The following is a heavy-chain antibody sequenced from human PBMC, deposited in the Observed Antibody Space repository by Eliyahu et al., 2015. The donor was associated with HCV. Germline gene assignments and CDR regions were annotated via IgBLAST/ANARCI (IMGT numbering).Heavy chain of an antibody. D-gene: IGHD3-16*01. CDR2: IYTSGST. V-gene: IGHV4-4*07. J-gene: IGHJ4*02. CDR1: GGSXSSYY. CDR3: ARARSRSDVRLGELTV. Sequence: QVQLQESGPGLVKPSETLSXTCTVSGGSXSSYYWSWIRQPAGKGLEWIGRIYTSGSTNYNPSLKSRVTMSVDTSKNQFSLKLSSVTAADTAVYYCARARSRSDVRLGELTVWGQGTLVTVSS.